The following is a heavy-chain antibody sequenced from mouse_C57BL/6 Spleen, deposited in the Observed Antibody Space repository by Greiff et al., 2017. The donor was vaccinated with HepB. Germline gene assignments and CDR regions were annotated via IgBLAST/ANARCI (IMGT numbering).Heavy chain of an antibody. D-gene: IGHD6-2*01. V-gene: IGHV1-59*01. CDR3: ARGSLFDY. CDR2: IDPSDSYT. CDR1: GYTFTSYW. Sequence: VKLQQPGAELVRPGTSVKLSCKASGYTFTSYWMHWVKQRPGQGLEWIGVIDPSDSYTNYNQKFKGKATLTVDTSSSTAYMQLSSLTSEDSAVYYCARGSLFDYWGQGTTLTVSS. J-gene: IGHJ2*01.